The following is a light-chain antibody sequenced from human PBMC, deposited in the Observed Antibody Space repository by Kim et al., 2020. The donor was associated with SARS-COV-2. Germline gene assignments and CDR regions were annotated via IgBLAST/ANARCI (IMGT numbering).Light chain of an antibody. CDR3: QQYYSTPLT. J-gene: IGKJ4*01. CDR2: WAS. V-gene: IGKV4-1*01. CDR1: QSVLYSSNNKNY. Sequence: DIVMTQSPDSLAVSLGERATINCKSSQSVLYSSNNKNYLAWYQQKPGQPPKLLIYWASTRESGVPDRFSGSGSGTDFTLTISSLQAEDVEVYYCQQYYSTPLTFGGGTKLEIK.